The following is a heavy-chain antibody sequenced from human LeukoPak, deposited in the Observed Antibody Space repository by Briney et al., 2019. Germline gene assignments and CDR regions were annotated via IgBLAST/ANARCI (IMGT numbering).Heavy chain of an antibody. V-gene: IGHV4-59*08. CDR3: ARHGSGWSLDY. J-gene: IGHJ4*02. Sequence: SETLSLTCAVSGGSIRSYYWSWIRQPLGKGLEWIGDISDSGSTNYNPSLKSRVTISVDTSKNQFSLRLSSVTAADTAVYYCARHGSGWSLDYWGQGTLVTVSS. CDR1: GGSIRSYY. D-gene: IGHD6-19*01. CDR2: ISDSGST.